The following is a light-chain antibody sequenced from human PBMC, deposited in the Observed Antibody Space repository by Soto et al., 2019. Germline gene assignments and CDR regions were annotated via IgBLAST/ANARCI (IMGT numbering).Light chain of an antibody. CDR1: SSDVGGYNY. Sequence: QSALTQPPSASGSPGQSVTISCTGTSSDVGGYNYVSWYQHHPGKAPKLMIYEVTKRPSGVPDRFSGSKSGNTASLTVSGLQAEDEADYYCSSYAGSKNYVFGTGTKLTVL. V-gene: IGLV2-8*01. CDR2: EVT. CDR3: SSYAGSKNYV. J-gene: IGLJ1*01.